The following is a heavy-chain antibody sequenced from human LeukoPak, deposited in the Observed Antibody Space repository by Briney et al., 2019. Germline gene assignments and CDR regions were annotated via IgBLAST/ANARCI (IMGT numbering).Heavy chain of an antibody. J-gene: IGHJ4*02. CDR3: AREGLGITGTELAVGYL. CDR2: IIPIFGTA. Sequence: ASVKVSCKASGGTFSSYAISWVRQAPGQGLEWMGRIIPIFGTANYAQKFQGRVTITTDESTSTAYMELSSLRSEDTAVCYCAREGLGITGTELAVGYLWGQGTLVAVSS. CDR1: GGTFSSYA. V-gene: IGHV1-69*05. D-gene: IGHD1-7*01.